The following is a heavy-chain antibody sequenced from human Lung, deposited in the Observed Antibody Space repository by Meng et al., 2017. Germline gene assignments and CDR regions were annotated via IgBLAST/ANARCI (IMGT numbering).Heavy chain of an antibody. CDR3: ARGPTTMAHDFDY. V-gene: IGHV4-34*01. CDR1: GGSFSDYY. D-gene: IGHD4-11*01. J-gene: IGHJ4*02. CDR2: INHSGST. Sequence: QVPLQQWGAGLLKPSETLSLTCVVSGGSFSDYYWSWIRQPPGKGLEWIGEINHSGSTNYNPSLESRATISVDTSQNNLSLKLSSVTAADSDVYYCARGPTTMAHDFDYWGQGTLVTVSS.